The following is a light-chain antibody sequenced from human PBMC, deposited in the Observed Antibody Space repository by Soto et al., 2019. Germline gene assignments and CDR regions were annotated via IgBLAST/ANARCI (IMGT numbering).Light chain of an antibody. V-gene: IGLV1-40*01. CDR1: SSNIGAGYD. J-gene: IGLJ1*01. Sequence: QPVLTQPPSVSGAPGQRVTISCTGSSSNIGAGYDVHWYQQLPGTAPKLLIYGNNNRPSGVPDRFSGSKFGTSASLAITGLQAEDEADYHCQSYDNSLSGYVFGTGTKLTVL. CDR2: GNN. CDR3: QSYDNSLSGYV.